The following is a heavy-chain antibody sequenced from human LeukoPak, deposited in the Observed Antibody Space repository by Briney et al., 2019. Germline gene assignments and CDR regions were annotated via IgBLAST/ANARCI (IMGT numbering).Heavy chain of an antibody. V-gene: IGHV4-31*03. D-gene: IGHD2-2*02. CDR3: ASSTTCYTCGLDV. CDR2: IYYSGST. Sequence: SQTLSLTCTVSGGSIGSGCYYWSWIRQHPGKGLEWIGYIYYSGSTYFNPSLKSRVTISVDTSKNQFSLKLSSVTAADTAVYYCASSTTCYTCGLDVWGKGTTVTVSS. J-gene: IGHJ6*04. CDR1: GGSIGSGCYY.